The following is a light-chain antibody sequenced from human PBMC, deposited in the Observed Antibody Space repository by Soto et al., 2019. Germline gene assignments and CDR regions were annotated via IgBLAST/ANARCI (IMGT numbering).Light chain of an antibody. J-gene: IGKJ1*01. Sequence: DIQMTQSPSTLSASVGDRVTITCRASQSISSGLAWYQQKPGKAPKLLIYKASSLESGVPSRFSGSGSGTECTLTISSLQPDDVATYYCQQYNIYSPWTFGQGTKVEIK. V-gene: IGKV1-5*03. CDR3: QQYNIYSPWT. CDR2: KAS. CDR1: QSISSG.